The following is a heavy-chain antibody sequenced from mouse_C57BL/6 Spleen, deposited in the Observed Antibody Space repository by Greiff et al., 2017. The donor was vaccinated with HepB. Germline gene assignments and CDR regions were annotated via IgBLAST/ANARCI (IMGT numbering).Heavy chain of an antibody. V-gene: IGHV1-80*01. CDR1: GYAFSSYW. D-gene: IGHD1-1*01. Sequence: VQLQQSGAELVKPGASVKISCKASGYAFSSYWMNWVKQRPGKGLEWIGQIYPGDGDTNYNGKFKGKATLTADKSSSTAYMQLSSLTSEDSAVYFCARSPLYYYGSSYWYFDVWGTGTTVTVSS. CDR2: IYPGDGDT. J-gene: IGHJ1*03. CDR3: ARSPLYYYGSSYWYFDV.